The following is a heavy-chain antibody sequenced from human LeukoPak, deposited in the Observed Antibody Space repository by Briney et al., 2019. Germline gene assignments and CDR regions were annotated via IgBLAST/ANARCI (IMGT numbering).Heavy chain of an antibody. Sequence: SETLSLTCAVYGGSFSGYYWSWIRQPPGKGLEWIGEINHSGSTNYNPSLKSRVTISVDTSKNQFSLKLSSVTAEDTAVYYCARRGSTDYWGQGTLVTVSS. D-gene: IGHD2/OR15-2a*01. CDR2: INHSGST. CDR3: ARRGSTDY. CDR1: GGSFSGYY. J-gene: IGHJ4*02. V-gene: IGHV4-34*01.